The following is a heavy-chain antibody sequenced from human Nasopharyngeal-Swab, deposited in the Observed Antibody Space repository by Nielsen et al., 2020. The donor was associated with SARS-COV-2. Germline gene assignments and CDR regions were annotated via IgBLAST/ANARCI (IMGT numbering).Heavy chain of an antibody. V-gene: IGHV1-18*04. CDR3: ARLGPAVAGSFDY. CDR1: GYTFTSHG. Sequence: ASVKVSCKASGYTFTSHGITWVRQAPGQGLEWMGWISTYTGNTNYAQKLQGRVTMTTDTSTSTAYMELGSLKSDDTAVYSCARLGPAVAGSFDYWGQGTLVTVSS. D-gene: IGHD6-19*01. CDR2: ISTYTGNT. J-gene: IGHJ4*02.